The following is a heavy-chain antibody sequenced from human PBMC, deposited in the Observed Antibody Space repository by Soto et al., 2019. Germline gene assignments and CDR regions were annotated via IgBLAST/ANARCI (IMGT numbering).Heavy chain of an antibody. Sequence: SETLSLTCAVSGGSIISSNWWSLVRQPPGKGLEWIGEIYHSGSTNYNPSLKSRVTISVDKSKNQFSLKLSSVTAADTAVYYCARVVGDIVATTATYYFDYWGQGTLVTVSS. CDR3: ARVVGDIVATTATYYFDY. V-gene: IGHV4-4*02. D-gene: IGHD5-12*01. CDR1: GGSIISSNW. CDR2: IYHSGST. J-gene: IGHJ4*02.